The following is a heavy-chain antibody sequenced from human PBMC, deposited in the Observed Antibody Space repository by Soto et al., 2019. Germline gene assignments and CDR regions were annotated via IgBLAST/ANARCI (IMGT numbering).Heavy chain of an antibody. CDR1: GFTLNSFF. CDR3: AKNPGYYYDSTGYHFDY. Sequence: GSLRLSCAASGFTLNSFFMHWVRQAPGKGLMWVSPISNDGSSTTYADSVKGRFTISRDNSKNTLYLQMNSLRAEDTAVYYCAKNPGYYYDSTGYHFDYWGQGTLVTVSS. CDR2: ISNDGSST. D-gene: IGHD3-22*01. V-gene: IGHV3-74*01. J-gene: IGHJ4*02.